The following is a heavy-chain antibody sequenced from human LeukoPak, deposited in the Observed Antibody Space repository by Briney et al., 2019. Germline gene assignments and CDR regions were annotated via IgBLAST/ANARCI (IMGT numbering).Heavy chain of an antibody. Sequence: GGSLRLSCAASGFTVSSNYMSGVRQAPGKGLEWVSVIYSGGSTYYADSVKGRFTISRDNSKNTLYLQMNSLRAEDTAVYYCAREYSSHQNFDYWGQGTLVTVSS. CDR1: GFTVSSNY. CDR2: IYSGGST. V-gene: IGHV3-66*01. J-gene: IGHJ4*02. CDR3: AREYSSHQNFDY. D-gene: IGHD6-13*01.